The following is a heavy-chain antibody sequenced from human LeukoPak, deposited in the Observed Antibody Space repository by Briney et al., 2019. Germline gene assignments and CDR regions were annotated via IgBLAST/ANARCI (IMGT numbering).Heavy chain of an antibody. CDR1: GFTFGSYA. D-gene: IGHD3-22*01. Sequence: PGGSLRLSCAASGFTFGSYAMSWVRQAPGKWLEWVSAISGSGGSTYYADSVKGRFTISRANSKNWLYLQRNSLRADDPAVYYCATDLEHSYDSSGPLMGYWGQGTLVTVSS. V-gene: IGHV3-23*01. CDR3: ATDLEHSYDSSGPLMGY. J-gene: IGHJ4*02. CDR2: ISGSGGST.